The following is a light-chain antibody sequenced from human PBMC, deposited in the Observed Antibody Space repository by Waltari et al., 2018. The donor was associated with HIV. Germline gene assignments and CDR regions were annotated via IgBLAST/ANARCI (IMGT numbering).Light chain of an antibody. J-gene: IGKJ2*01. CDR1: QSVNSY. CDR2: DAS. Sequence: EIAMTQSPATLSVSLGERATLSCRASQSVNSYLAWFQQKPGQAPRLLIYDASTRAPGDPARVSGSGSGTEFTLTISTQQSEDFAVYCCQKFIFWPFTLGQGTKL. CDR3: QKFIFWPFT. V-gene: IGKV3-15*01.